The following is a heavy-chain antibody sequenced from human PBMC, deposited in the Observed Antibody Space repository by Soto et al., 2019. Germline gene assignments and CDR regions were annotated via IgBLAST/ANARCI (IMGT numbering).Heavy chain of an antibody. CDR1: GYTFTSYA. Sequence: ASVKVSCKASGYTFTSYAMHWVRQAPGQRLEWMGWINAGNGNTKYSQKFQGRVTITRDTSASTAYMELSSLRSEDTAVYYCAREDSSSSGYYYYYMDVWGKGTTVTVSS. J-gene: IGHJ6*03. CDR3: AREDSSSSGYYYYYMDV. D-gene: IGHD6-6*01. V-gene: IGHV1-3*01. CDR2: INAGNGNT.